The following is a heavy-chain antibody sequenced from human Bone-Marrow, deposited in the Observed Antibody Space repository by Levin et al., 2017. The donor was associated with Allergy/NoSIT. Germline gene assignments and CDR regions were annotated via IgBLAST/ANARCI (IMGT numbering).Heavy chain of an antibody. CDR2: ISSSSSAI. CDR3: ARVGKITKILVADFSDY. Sequence: GGSLRLSCAASGFTFSSYSMNWVRQAPGKGLEWVSHISSSSSAIYYADSVKGRFTISRDNAKNSLYLQMNSLRDEDTAVYYCARVGKITKILVADFSDYWGQGTLVTVSS. V-gene: IGHV3-48*02. D-gene: IGHD3-22*01. J-gene: IGHJ4*02. CDR1: GFTFSSYS.